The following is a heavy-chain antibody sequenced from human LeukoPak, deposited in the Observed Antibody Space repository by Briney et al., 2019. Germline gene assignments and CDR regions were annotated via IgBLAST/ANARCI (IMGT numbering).Heavy chain of an antibody. V-gene: IGHV4-39*07. J-gene: IGHJ5*02. CDR2: IYYSGST. CDR1: GGSISSSSYY. CDR3: AGTTYYDSSGYYRTNWFDP. Sequence: PSETLSLTCTVSGGSISSSSYYWGWIRQPPGKGLEWIGSIYYSGSTYYNPSLKSRVTISVDKSKNQFSLKLSSVTAADTAVYYCAGTTYYDSSGYYRTNWFDPWGQGTLVTVSS. D-gene: IGHD3-22*01.